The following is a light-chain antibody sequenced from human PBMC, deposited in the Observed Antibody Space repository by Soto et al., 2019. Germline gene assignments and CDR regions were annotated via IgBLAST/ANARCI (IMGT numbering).Light chain of an antibody. CDR2: AAS. CDR1: QTISTY. J-gene: IGKJ2*02. V-gene: IGKV1-39*01. CDR3: QQCYSSPCT. Sequence: DIRMTRSPSSLSASVGDRVTISCRASQTISTYLHWYQHKPGKVPRLLIYAASSLQSGVPSRFSRRVSGKDFTLNITTLQREPVSTYFCQQCYSSPCTLGHGTKVEIX.